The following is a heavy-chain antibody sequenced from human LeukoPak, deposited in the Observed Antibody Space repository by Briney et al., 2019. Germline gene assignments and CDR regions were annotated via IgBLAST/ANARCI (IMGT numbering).Heavy chain of an antibody. D-gene: IGHD1-26*01. Sequence: PGGSLRLSCAASGFTFSSYGMHWVRQAPGKGLEWVAVIWYDGSNKYYADSVKGRFTISRDNSKNTLYLQMNSLRAEDTAVYYCAKDRRIVGATVPDYWGLGTLVTVSS. CDR3: AKDRRIVGATVPDY. V-gene: IGHV3-30*02. CDR1: GFTFSSYG. CDR2: IWYDGSNK. J-gene: IGHJ4*02.